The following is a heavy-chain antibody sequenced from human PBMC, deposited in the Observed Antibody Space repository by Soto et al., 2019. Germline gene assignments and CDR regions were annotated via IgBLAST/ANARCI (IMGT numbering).Heavy chain of an antibody. V-gene: IGHV1-3*01. CDR1: GYTFTSYA. CDR2: INAGNGNT. D-gene: IGHD6-6*01. J-gene: IGHJ6*02. Sequence: ASVKVSCKASGYTFTSYAMHWVRQAPGQRLEWMGWINAGNGNTKYSQKFQGRVTITRDTSATTAYMELSSLRSEDTAVYYCARVRSSSRYYYYYGMDVWGQGTTVTVSS. CDR3: ARVRSSSRYYYYYGMDV.